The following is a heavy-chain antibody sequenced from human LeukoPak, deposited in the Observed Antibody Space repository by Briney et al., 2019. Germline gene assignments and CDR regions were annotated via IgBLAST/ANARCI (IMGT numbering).Heavy chain of an antibody. CDR2: ISGRGNTI. J-gene: IGHJ4*02. CDR1: GFTFSSYN. V-gene: IGHV3-48*04. CDR3: ARDPPALEDFDY. Sequence: PGGSLRLSCAASGFTFSSYNMNWVRQAPGKGLEWVSYISGRGNTIKYADSVKGRFTISRDNGKNSLYLHMSSLRAEETAVYYCARDPPALEDFDYWGQGTQVTVSS.